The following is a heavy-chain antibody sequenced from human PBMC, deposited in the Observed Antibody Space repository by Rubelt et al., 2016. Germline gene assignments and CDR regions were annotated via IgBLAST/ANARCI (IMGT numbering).Heavy chain of an antibody. CDR2: VRFDGSNK. CDR1: GFTFSFHG. V-gene: IGHV3-30*02. Sequence: QVQLVESGGGVVQPGGSLRLSCAASGFTFSFHGMHWVRQAPGKGLEWVAFVRFDGSNKYYADSVQGRFTISRDNSKNTLYQQMNSQRGEDTTVYYCARVSMWWELRSDFDYWGQGTLVTVSS. D-gene: IGHD1-26*01. CDR3: ARVSMWWELRSDFDY. J-gene: IGHJ4*02.